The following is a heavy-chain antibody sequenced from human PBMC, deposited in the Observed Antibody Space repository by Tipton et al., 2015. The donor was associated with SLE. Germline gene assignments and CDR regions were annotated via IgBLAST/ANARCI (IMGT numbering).Heavy chain of an antibody. V-gene: IGHV5-51*01. CDR2: IYPGDSDT. D-gene: IGHD3-22*01. Sequence: VQLVQSGAEVKKPGESLKISCKGSGYSFTSYWIGWVRQMPGKGLEWMGIIYPGDSDTRYSPSFQGQVTISADKSISTAYLQWSSLKASDTAVYYCARHLHYDSSGYYHEPFDYWGQGTLVTVSS. J-gene: IGHJ4*02. CDR3: ARHLHYDSSGYYHEPFDY. CDR1: GYSFTSYW.